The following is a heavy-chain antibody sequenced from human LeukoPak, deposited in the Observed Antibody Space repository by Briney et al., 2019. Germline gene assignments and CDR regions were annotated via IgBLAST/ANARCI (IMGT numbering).Heavy chain of an antibody. V-gene: IGHV1-69*13. CDR3: ARPEWELLPLYYGMDV. Sequence: ASVKVSCKASGGTFSSYAISWLRQAPGQGLEWRGGIIPIFGTANYAQKFQGRVTITADESTSTAYMELSSLRSEDTAVYYCARPEWELLPLYYGMDVWGQGTTVTVSS. CDR2: IIPIFGTA. D-gene: IGHD1-26*01. J-gene: IGHJ6*02. CDR1: GGTFSSYA.